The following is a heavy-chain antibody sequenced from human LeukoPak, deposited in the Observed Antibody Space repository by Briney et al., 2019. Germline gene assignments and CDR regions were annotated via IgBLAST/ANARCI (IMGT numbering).Heavy chain of an antibody. D-gene: IGHD1-26*01. J-gene: IGHJ3*02. CDR3: ASGIKSILVGAHDAFDI. CDR2: INPNSGDT. CDR1: GGTFSSYA. Sequence: ASVKVSCKASGGTFSSYAISWVRQAPGQGLEWMGWINPNSGDTNYAQKFQGRVTMTRDTSISTAYMELSRLRSDDTAVYYCASGIKSILVGAHDAFDIWGQGTMVTVSS. V-gene: IGHV1-2*02.